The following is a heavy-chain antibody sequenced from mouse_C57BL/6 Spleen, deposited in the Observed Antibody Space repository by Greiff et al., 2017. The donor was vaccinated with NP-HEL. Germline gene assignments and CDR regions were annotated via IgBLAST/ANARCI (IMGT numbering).Heavy chain of an antibody. V-gene: IGHV1-85*01. CDR3: ARRYDYDGRYFDY. D-gene: IGHD2-4*01. CDR2: IYPRDGST. J-gene: IGHJ2*01. Sequence: QVQLKESGPELVKPGASVKLSCKASGYTFTSYDINWVKQRPGQGLEWIGWIYPRDGSTKYNEKFKGKATLTVDTSSSTAYMELHSLTSEDSAVYFCARRYDYDGRYFDYWGQGTTLTVSS. CDR1: GYTFTSYD.